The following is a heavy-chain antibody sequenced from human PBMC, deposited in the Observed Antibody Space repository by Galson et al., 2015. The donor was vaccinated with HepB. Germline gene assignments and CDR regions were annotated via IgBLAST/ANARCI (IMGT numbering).Heavy chain of an antibody. CDR1: GYTLTELS. CDR2: FDPEDGET. D-gene: IGHD4-17*01. V-gene: IGHV1-24*01. J-gene: IGHJ6*03. Sequence: SVKVSCKVSGYTLTELSMHWVRQAPGKGLEWVGGFDPEDGETIYAQKFQGRVTMTEDTSTDTAYMELSSLRSEDTAVYYCATRGDYGPSYYMDVWGKGTTVTVSS. CDR3: ATRGDYGPSYYMDV.